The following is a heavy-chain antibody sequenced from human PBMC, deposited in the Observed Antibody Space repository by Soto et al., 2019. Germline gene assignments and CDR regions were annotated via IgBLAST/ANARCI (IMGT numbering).Heavy chain of an antibody. V-gene: IGHV3-30-3*01. J-gene: IGHJ6*02. CDR3: ARDLIGYYYYGMDV. D-gene: IGHD3-16*01. Sequence: ESGGGVVQPGRSLRLSCAASGFTFSSYAMHWVRQAPGKGLEWVAVISYDGSNKYYADSVKGRFTISRDNSKNTLYLQMNSLRAEDTAVYYCARDLIGYYYYGMDVWGQGTTVTVSS. CDR1: GFTFSSYA. CDR2: ISYDGSNK.